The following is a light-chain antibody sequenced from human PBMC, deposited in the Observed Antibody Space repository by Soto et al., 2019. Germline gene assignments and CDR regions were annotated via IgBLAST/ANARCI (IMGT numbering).Light chain of an antibody. CDR1: RGEVGGYDY. CDR3: SSYAGSDNPYV. V-gene: IGLV2-8*01. CDR2: ELT. J-gene: IGLJ1*01. Sequence: QSALTQPPAASGCPGQSVTISCTGTRGEVGGYDYVSWYQQHPGKAPKLMIYELTKRPLGVPDRFSGSKSGNTASLTVSGLQAEDEADYYCSSYAGSDNPYVFGTGTKVTVL.